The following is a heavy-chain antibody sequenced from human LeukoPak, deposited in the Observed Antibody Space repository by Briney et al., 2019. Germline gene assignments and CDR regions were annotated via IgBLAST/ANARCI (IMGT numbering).Heavy chain of an antibody. J-gene: IGHJ4*02. V-gene: IGHV4-39*07. Sequence: SETLSLTCTVSGGSISSSSYYWGWIRQPPGKGLEWIGSIYYSGSTYYNPSLKSRVTISVDTSKNQFSLKLSSVTAADTAVYYCARGLYDSSGYLPTPNFDYWGQGTLVTVSP. CDR3: ARGLYDSSGYLPTPNFDY. D-gene: IGHD3-22*01. CDR2: IYYSGST. CDR1: GGSISSSSYY.